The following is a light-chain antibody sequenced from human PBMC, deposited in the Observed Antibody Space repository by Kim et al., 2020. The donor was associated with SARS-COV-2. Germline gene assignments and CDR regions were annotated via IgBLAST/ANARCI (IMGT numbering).Light chain of an antibody. CDR3: CSYAGSDNYV. V-gene: IGLV2-8*01. Sequence: GQSVTISCTGTSSAVGGYNYVSWYQQHPGKAPKLMIYEVTKRPSGVPDRFSGSKSGNTASLTVSGLQTEDEADYYCCSYAGSDNYVFGTGTKVTVL. CDR2: EVT. J-gene: IGLJ1*01. CDR1: SSAVGGYNY.